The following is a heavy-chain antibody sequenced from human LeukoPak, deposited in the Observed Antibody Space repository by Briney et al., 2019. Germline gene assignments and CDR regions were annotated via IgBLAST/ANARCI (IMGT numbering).Heavy chain of an antibody. J-gene: IGHJ4*02. CDR1: GFTFSSCE. V-gene: IGHV3-48*03. Sequence: GGSLRLSCAASGFTFSSCEMNWVSQAPGKGLEWVSYISSSGSTIYYADSVKGRFTISRDNAKNSLYLQINSLRAEDTAVYYCARSLEQWLVTFDYWGQGTLVTVSS. CDR3: ARSLEQWLVTFDY. CDR2: ISSSGSTI. D-gene: IGHD6-19*01.